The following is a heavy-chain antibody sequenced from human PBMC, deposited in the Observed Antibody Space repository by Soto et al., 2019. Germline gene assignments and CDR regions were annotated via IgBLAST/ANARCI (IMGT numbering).Heavy chain of an antibody. CDR2: INAGSGNT. CDR3: ARGLAADGA. J-gene: IGHJ5*02. D-gene: IGHD6-13*01. V-gene: IGHV1-3*01. CDR1: GYPFTHYA. Sequence: QVQLVQSGAEVKKPGASVTVSCTASGYPFTHYAIHWVRHAPGQRREWMGFINAGSGNTKYSQTFQGRLTFTKDTSASTAYVDLRSLRSEDTAIYYCARGLAADGAWGQGTLVTVSS.